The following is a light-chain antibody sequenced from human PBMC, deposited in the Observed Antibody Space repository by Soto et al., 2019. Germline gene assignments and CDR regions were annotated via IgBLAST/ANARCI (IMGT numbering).Light chain of an antibody. J-gene: IGLJ1*01. CDR1: SSDVGAYNY. CDR2: EVS. CDR3: NSRASGSTYV. V-gene: IGLV2-14*01. Sequence: QSALTQPASVSGSPGQSITISCIGTSSDVGAYNYVSWYQQLPGKAPKLMIYEVSNRPSGISNRFSGSKSGNTASLTISGLQTEDEADYYCNSRASGSTYVFGTGTKVTVL.